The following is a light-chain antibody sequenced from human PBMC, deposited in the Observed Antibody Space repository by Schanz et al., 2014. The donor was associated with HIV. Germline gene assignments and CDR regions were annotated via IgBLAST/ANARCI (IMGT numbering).Light chain of an antibody. J-gene: IGKJ1*01. CDR3: QQYDRSSWT. V-gene: IGKV1-5*03. CDR2: EAS. CDR1: QSISPW. Sequence: DVQLTQSPSTLSASVGDRVTITCRATQSISPWLAWYQQKPGKAPKLLINEASSLQSGVPSRFSGSGSGTEFTLTISGLQPDDFATYYCQQYDRSSWTFGLGTRVQSK.